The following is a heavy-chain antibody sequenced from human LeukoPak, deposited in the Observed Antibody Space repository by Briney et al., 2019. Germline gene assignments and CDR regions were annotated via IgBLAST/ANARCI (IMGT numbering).Heavy chain of an antibody. CDR1: GGSISSGSYY. Sequence: SQTLSLTCTVSGGSISSGSYYWSWIRQHPGKGLEWIGYIYYSGSTYYNPSLKSRVTISVDTSKNQFSLKLSSVTAADTAVYYCARDGGQYCSSTSCSPNWFDPWGQGTLVTVSS. CDR3: ARDGGQYCSSTSCSPNWFDP. J-gene: IGHJ5*02. CDR2: IYYSGST. V-gene: IGHV4-31*03. D-gene: IGHD2-2*01.